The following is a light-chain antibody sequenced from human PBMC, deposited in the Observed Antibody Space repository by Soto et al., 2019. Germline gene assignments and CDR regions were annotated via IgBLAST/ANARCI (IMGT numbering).Light chain of an antibody. V-gene: IGLV1-40*01. Sequence: QSVLTQPPSVSGAPGQRVTISCTGSSSNIGAGYDVHWYQQLPGTAPKLLIYGNSNRPSGVPDRFSGSKSGTSASLAITGLQADDEADYYCCSYAGSSTLLFGGGTKLTVL. J-gene: IGLJ3*02. CDR3: CSYAGSSTLL. CDR2: GNS. CDR1: SSNIGAGYD.